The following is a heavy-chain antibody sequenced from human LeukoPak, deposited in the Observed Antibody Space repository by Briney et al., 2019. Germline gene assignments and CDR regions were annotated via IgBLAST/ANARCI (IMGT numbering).Heavy chain of an antibody. V-gene: IGHV4-39*01. CDR3: ARFRYSSGWFDY. CDR1: GGSITTSTSY. D-gene: IGHD6-19*01. Sequence: SGTLSLTCTVSGGSITTSTSYWGWIRQPPGKGLEWIGSIYYGGTTFYNPSLKSRVTISVDTSKNQFSLNLSSVTATDTAVYYCARFRYSSGWFDYWGQGTLVTVSS. J-gene: IGHJ4*02. CDR2: IYYGGTT.